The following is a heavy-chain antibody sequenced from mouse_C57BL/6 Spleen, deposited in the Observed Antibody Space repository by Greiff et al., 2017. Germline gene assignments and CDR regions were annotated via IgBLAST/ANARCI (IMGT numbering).Heavy chain of an antibody. CDR2: INYDGSST. CDR1: GFTFSDYY. CDR3: ARDRYDYDWYFDV. Sequence: EVMLVESEGGLVQPGSSMKLSCTASGFTFSDYYMAWVRQVPEKGLEWVANINYDGSSTYYLDSLKSRFIISRDNAKNILYLQMSSLKSEDTATYYWARDRYDYDWYFDVWGTGTTVTVSS. V-gene: IGHV5-16*01. J-gene: IGHJ1*03. D-gene: IGHD2-4*01.